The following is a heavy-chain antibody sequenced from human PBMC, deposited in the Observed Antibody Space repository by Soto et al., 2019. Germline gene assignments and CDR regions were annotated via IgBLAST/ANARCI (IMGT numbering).Heavy chain of an antibody. J-gene: IGHJ4*02. CDR2: IYYSGTT. Sequence: SETLSLTCTVSGGSISTSNYYWGWARQPPGKGLEWIGNIYYSGTTYYNPSLKSRVTISVDTSKNQFSLKLNSVTAADTAVYFCATFVVPASRHTVFDFWGPGILVTVSS. CDR3: ATFVVPASRHTVFDF. D-gene: IGHD2-21*02. V-gene: IGHV4-39*01. CDR1: GGSISTSNYY.